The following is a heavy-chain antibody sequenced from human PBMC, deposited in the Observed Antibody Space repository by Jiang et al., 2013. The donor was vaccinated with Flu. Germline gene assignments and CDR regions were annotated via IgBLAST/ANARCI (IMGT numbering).Heavy chain of an antibody. V-gene: IGHV1-46*01. D-gene: IGHD3-3*01. CDR3: ARDPGGSGYYSLDY. Sequence: APGQGLEWMGIINPSGGSTSYAXKFQGRVTMTRDTSTSTVYMELSSLRSEDTAVYYCARDPGGSGYYSLDYWGQGTLVTVSS. CDR2: INPSGGST. J-gene: IGHJ4*02.